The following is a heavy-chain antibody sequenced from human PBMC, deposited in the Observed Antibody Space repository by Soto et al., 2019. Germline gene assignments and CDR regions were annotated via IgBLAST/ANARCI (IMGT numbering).Heavy chain of an antibody. J-gene: IGHJ4*02. V-gene: IGHV4-39*01. CDR3: MLGSGWKDFDY. CDR1: GGSITSSSYY. D-gene: IGHD3-22*01. CDR2: IYYSGST. Sequence: QLQLQESGPGLVKPSETLSLTCTVSGGSITSSSYYWGWIRQPPGKGLEWIGNIYYSGSTYYNPSLQRRVTLSVDTSKNQFSLKLRSVTAADTAVYYCMLGSGWKDFDYWGQGTLVTVSS.